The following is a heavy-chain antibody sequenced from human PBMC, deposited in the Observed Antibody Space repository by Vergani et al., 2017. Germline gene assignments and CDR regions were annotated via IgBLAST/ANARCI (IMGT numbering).Heavy chain of an antibody. V-gene: IGHV3-66*02. Sequence: VQLVESGGGLVQPGGSLRLSCAASSFSVSSHYMTWVRQAPGKGLEWVSTINIGGRTSYADSVKGQLTLTRDDSKNTLHLQMNSLRPEDTAVYYCARGMTTETTDLDGFDIWGQGTMVSVSS. CDR3: ARGMTTETTDLDGFDI. CDR2: INIGGRT. D-gene: IGHD4-17*01. CDR1: SFSVSSHY. J-gene: IGHJ3*02.